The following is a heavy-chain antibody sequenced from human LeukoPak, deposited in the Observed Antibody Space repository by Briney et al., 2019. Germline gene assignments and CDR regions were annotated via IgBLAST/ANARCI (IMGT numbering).Heavy chain of an antibody. V-gene: IGHV3-30*04. Sequence: GRSLRLSCAASGFTFSSYAMHWVRQAPGKGLEWVALISYDGSNKYYADSVKGRFTISRDNSKNTLYLQMNSLRAEDTAVYYCAKSYYGSGSPFYYYYYMDVWGKGTTVTISS. J-gene: IGHJ6*03. CDR3: AKSYYGSGSPFYYYYYMDV. D-gene: IGHD3-10*01. CDR1: GFTFSSYA. CDR2: ISYDGSNK.